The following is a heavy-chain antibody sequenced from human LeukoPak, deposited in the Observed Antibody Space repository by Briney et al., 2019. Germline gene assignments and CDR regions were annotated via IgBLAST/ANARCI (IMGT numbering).Heavy chain of an antibody. CDR1: GGSISSSYF. Sequence: SEAPSLTCNVSGGSISSSYFWNWIRQAPGKGLEWIGRAYYSGSTTYNPSLQSRVTISVDTSKKQFSLTLSSVTAADTAVYYCARSYYYDGSGYYWYFDLWGRGTLVTVSS. J-gene: IGHJ2*01. V-gene: IGHV4-59*01. D-gene: IGHD3-22*01. CDR2: AYYSGST. CDR3: ARSYYYDGSGYYWYFDL.